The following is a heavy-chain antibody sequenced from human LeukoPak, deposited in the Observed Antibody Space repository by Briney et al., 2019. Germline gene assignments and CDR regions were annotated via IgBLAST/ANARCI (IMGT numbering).Heavy chain of an antibody. V-gene: IGHV1-18*01. J-gene: IGHJ4*02. CDR1: GYTFTSYG. D-gene: IGHD6-13*01. CDR2: ISAYNGNT. Sequence: ASVKVSCKASGYTFTSYGISWVRQAPGQGLEWMGWISAYNGNTNYAQKLQGRVTMTTDTSTSTVYMELSSLRSEDTAVYYCARGSSSSSSDYWGQGTLVTVSS. CDR3: ARGSSSSSSDY.